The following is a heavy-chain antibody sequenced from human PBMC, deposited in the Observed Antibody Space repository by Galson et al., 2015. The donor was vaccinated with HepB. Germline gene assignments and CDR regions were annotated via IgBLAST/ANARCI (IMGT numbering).Heavy chain of an antibody. CDR2: IIPIFGTA. D-gene: IGHD2-2*01. CDR3: ASYCSSTSCRSGAFDI. Sequence: SVKVSCKASGGTFSSYAISWVRQAPGQGLEWMGGIIPIFGTANYAQKFQGRVTITADESTSTAYMELSSLRSEDTAVYYCASYCSSTSCRSGAFDIWGQGTMVTVSS. CDR1: GGTFSSYA. V-gene: IGHV1-69*13. J-gene: IGHJ3*02.